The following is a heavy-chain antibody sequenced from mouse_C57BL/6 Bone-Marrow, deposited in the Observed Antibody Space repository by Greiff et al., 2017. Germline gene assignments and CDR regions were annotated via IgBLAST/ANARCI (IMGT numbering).Heavy chain of an antibody. J-gene: IGHJ3*01. V-gene: IGHV1-15*01. CDR2: IDPETGGT. Sequence: QVTLKESGAELVRPGASVTLSCKASGYTFTDYEMHWVKQTPVHGLEWIGAIDPETGGTAYNQKFKGKAILTADKSSSTAYMELRSLTSEDSAVYYCTRGGYSWFAYWGQGTLVTVSA. CDR1: GYTFTDYE. CDR3: TRGGYSWFAY.